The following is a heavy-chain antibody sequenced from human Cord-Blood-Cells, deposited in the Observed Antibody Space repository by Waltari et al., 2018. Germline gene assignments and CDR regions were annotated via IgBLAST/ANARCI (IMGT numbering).Heavy chain of an antibody. CDR2: IYYSGST. CDR1: GGSIRSSSYY. V-gene: IGHV4-39*01. CDR3: ARRGAARPFDY. Sequence: QLQLQESGPGLVKPSETLSLTCTVSGGSIRSSSYYWGWIRQPPGKGLEWIGSIYYSGSTYYNPSLKSRVTISVDTSKNQFSLKLSSVTAADTAVYYCARRGAARPFDYWGQGTLVTVSS. D-gene: IGHD6-6*01. J-gene: IGHJ4*02.